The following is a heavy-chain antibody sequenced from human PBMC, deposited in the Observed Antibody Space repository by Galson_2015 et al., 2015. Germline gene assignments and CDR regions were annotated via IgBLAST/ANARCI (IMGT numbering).Heavy chain of an antibody. CDR1: GYTFTSCA. D-gene: IGHD3-22*01. Sequence: SVKVSCKASGYTFTSCAMHWVRQAPGQRLEWMGWINAGNGNTKYSQKFQGRVTITRDTSASTAYMELSSLRSEDTAVYYCARTVYDSSGYYDFDYWGQGTLVTVSS. V-gene: IGHV1-3*01. CDR2: INAGNGNT. J-gene: IGHJ4*02. CDR3: ARTVYDSSGYYDFDY.